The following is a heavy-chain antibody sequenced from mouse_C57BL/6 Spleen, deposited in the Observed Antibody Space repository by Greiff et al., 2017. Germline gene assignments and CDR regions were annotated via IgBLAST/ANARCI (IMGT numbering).Heavy chain of an antibody. V-gene: IGHV1-69*01. CDR3: ARSTTVVHYAMDY. CDR2: IDPSDSYT. D-gene: IGHD1-1*01. J-gene: IGHJ4*01. CDR1: GYTFTSYW. Sequence: VQLQQSGAELVMPGASVKLSCKASGYTFTSYWMHWVKQRPGQGLEWIGEIDPSDSYTNYNQKFKGKSTLTVDKSSSTAYMQLSSLTSEDSAVYYCARSTTVVHYAMDYWGQGTSVTVSS.